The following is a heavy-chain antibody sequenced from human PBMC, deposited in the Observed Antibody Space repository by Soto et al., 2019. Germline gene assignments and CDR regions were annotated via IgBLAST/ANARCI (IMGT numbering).Heavy chain of an antibody. D-gene: IGHD3-3*01. CDR3: AKDPNYDFWSGFSAVYFDY. CDR1: GFSFSSFA. V-gene: IGHV3-23*01. CDR2: VSGRGCDT. J-gene: IGHJ4*02. Sequence: EVHLLQSGGGLVQPGGSLRLCCGASGFSFSSFALSWVRQSPGKGLEWVAAVSGRGCDTYYATSVKGRFTISRDNSKNTLFLQMNSLRAEDSAIYYCAKDPNYDFWSGFSAVYFDYWGQGTLVTVSS.